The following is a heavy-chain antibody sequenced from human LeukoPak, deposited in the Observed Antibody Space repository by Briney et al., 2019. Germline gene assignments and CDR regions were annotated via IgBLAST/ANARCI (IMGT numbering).Heavy chain of an antibody. Sequence: PGGSLRLSCAASGFSFRSHGMHWVRQAPGKGLEWVAFIRFDGSSKYYPDSVKGRFTISRDNSKNTLYLQMNSLRAEDTAVYYCAKGSDDSTGYYYRYYYYYMDVWGKGTTVTVSS. J-gene: IGHJ6*03. CDR2: IRFDGSSK. V-gene: IGHV3-30*02. D-gene: IGHD3-22*01. CDR3: AKGSDDSTGYYYRYYYYYMDV. CDR1: GFSFRSHG.